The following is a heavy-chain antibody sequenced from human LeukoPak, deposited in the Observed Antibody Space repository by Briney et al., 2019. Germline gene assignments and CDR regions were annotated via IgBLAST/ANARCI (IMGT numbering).Heavy chain of an antibody. CDR2: ISYDGSNK. D-gene: IGHD6-13*01. CDR3: ARDSPYSSSWPLGY. CDR1: GFTFSSYA. J-gene: IGHJ4*02. Sequence: GRSLRLSSAASGFTFSSYAMHWVRQAPGKGLEWVAVISYDGSNKYYADSVKGRFTISRDNSKNTLYLQMNSLRAEDTAVYYCARDSPYSSSWPLGYWGQGTLVTVSS. V-gene: IGHV3-30-3*01.